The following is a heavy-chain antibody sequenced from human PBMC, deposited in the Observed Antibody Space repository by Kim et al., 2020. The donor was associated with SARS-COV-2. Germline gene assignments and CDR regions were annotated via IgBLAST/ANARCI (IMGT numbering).Heavy chain of an antibody. D-gene: IGHD2-21*02. V-gene: IGHV3-74*01. Sequence: GGSLRLSCAASGFTFSSYWMHWVRQAPGKGLVWVSRINSDVSRTSYADSVKGRFTMSRDNAKNTLYLQMNSLRAEDTAVYYCASDSAYCGGDCSNNYFYYGMYVCGQGSTVTVSS. CDR1: GFTFSSYW. CDR3: ASDSAYCGGDCSNNYFYYGMYV. CDR2: INSDVSRT. J-gene: IGHJ6*02.